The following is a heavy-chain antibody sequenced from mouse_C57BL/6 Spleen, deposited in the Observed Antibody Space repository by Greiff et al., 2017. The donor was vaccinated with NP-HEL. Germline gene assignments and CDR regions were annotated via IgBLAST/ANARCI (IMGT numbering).Heavy chain of an antibody. J-gene: IGHJ2*01. D-gene: IGHD2-10*01. CDR1: GFNIKDYY. V-gene: IGHV14-2*01. CDR2: NDPEDGET. Sequence: VQLQQPGAELVKPGASVKLSCTASGFNIKDYYMHWVKQRTEQGLEGIGRNDPEDGETKYAPKFQGKATITAETSSNTADPQLSSLTSEDTAVDYCARGPTMAYFDYWGQGTTLTVSS. CDR3: ARGPTMAYFDY.